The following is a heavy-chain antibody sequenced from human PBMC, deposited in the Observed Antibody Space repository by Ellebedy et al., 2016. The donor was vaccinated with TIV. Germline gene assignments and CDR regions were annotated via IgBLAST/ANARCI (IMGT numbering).Heavy chain of an antibody. CDR1: GGSISSGEHY. J-gene: IGHJ3*02. CDR3: AFDSSGYYPDAFDI. CDR2: ISYSGST. D-gene: IGHD3-22*01. Sequence: SETLSLTCTVSGGSISSGEHYWSWIRQPPGKGLEWIGYISYSGSTYYNPSLKSRVTISIDTSKNQFSLKLSSVTAADTAVYYCAFDSSGYYPDAFDIWGQGTMVTVSS. V-gene: IGHV4-30-4*01.